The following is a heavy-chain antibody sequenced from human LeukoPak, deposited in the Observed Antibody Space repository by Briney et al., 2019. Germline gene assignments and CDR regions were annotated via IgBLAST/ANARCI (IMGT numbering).Heavy chain of an antibody. J-gene: IGHJ3*02. D-gene: IGHD3-10*01. CDR1: GFTFNAYG. Sequence: GGSLRLSCAASGFTFNAYGIHWVRQAPGKGLEWVAVLSYDGSNEYFADSVKGRFTLSRDNSKNTLYLQMNSLKTEDTAVYYCARDREAWWLRGVVDAFDIWGQGTMVTVSS. CDR3: ARDREAWWLRGVVDAFDI. CDR2: LSYDGSNE. V-gene: IGHV3-30*03.